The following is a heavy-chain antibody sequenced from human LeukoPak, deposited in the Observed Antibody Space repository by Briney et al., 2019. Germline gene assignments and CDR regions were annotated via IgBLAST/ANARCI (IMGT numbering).Heavy chain of an antibody. V-gene: IGHV3-9*01. CDR1: GFTFDDYA. D-gene: IGHD2-15*01. CDR3: AKASCSGGSCYFDY. CDR2: ISWNSGGI. Sequence: PGGSLRLSCAASGFTFDDYAMHWVRQAPGKGLEWVSGISWNSGGIGYADSVKGRFTISRDNAKNSLYLQMNSLRAEDTALYYCAKASCSGGSCYFDYWGQGTLVTVSS. J-gene: IGHJ4*02.